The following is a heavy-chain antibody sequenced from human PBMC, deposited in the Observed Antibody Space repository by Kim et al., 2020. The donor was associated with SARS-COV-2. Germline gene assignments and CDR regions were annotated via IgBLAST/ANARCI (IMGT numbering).Heavy chain of an antibody. V-gene: IGHV1-69*13. D-gene: IGHD3-10*02. CDR2: IIPIFGTA. CDR3: ASQSPYVPSDAFDI. J-gene: IGHJ3*02. Sequence: SVKVSCKASGGTFSSYAISWVRQAPGQGLEWMGGIIPIFGTANYAQKFQGRVTITADESTSTAYMELSSLRSEDTAVYYCASQSPYVPSDAFDIWGQGTMVTVSS. CDR1: GGTFSSYA.